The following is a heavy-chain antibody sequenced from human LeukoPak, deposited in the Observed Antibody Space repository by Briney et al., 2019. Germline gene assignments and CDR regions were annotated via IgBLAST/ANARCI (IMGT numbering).Heavy chain of an antibody. Sequence: IPSETLSLTCTVSGGSISSYYWSWIRQPPGKGLEWIGYIYYSGSTNYNPSLKSRVTISVDTSKNQFSLKLSSVTAADTAVYYCARLTPTVTVFDYWGQGTLVTVSS. D-gene: IGHD4-17*01. V-gene: IGHV4-59*08. CDR2: IYYSGST. J-gene: IGHJ4*02. CDR3: ARLTPTVTVFDY. CDR1: GGSISSYY.